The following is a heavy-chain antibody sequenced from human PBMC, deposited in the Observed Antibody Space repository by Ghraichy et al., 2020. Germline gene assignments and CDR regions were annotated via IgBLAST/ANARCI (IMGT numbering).Heavy chain of an antibody. CDR3: PRGGGAGTPVLYHMDV. V-gene: IGHV3-21*01. CDR1: GLMFSPNT. J-gene: IGHJ6*02. D-gene: IGHD6-19*01. CDR2: ISSSTRFI. Sequence: GGSLRLSCVASGLMFSPNTMNWVRQAPGKGLEWVSSISSSTRFIYYADSVKGRFTISRDNAQNSLYLQMNSLRAEDTAVYYCPRGGGAGTPVLYHMDVWGLGTTVTVS.